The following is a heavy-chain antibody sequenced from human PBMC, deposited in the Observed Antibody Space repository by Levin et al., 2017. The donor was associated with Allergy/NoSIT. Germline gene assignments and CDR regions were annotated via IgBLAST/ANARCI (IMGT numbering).Heavy chain of an antibody. CDR2: ISSTGNSP. V-gene: IGHV3-23*01. D-gene: IGHD6-13*01. J-gene: IGHJ4*02. CDR3: AKDSTGFSNNWADY. Sequence: ETLSLTCAASGFSEFSFSSYSMNWVRQAPGKGLEWVSGISSTGNSPFYADSVKGRFTISRDNSRNTLYLQMNSLRAEDTAVYYCAKDSTGFSNNWADYWGQGTLVTVSS. CDR1: GFSEFSFSSYS.